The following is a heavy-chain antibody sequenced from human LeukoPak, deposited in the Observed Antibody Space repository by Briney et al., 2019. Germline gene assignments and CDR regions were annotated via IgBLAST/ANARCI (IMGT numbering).Heavy chain of an antibody. V-gene: IGHV4-34*01. J-gene: IGHJ4*02. CDR1: GGSFSGYY. D-gene: IGHD6-13*01. Sequence: SETLSLTCAVYGGSFSGYYWSWIRQPPGKGLEWIGEINHSGSTDYNPSLKSRVTISVDTSKNQFSLKLSSVTAADTAVYYCARGSSSLRHYFDYWGQGTLVTVSS. CDR2: INHSGST. CDR3: ARGSSSLRHYFDY.